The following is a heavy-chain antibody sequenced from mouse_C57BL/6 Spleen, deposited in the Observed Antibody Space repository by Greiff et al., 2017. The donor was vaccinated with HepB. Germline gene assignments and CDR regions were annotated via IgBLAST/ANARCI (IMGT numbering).Heavy chain of an antibody. CDR3: ARSYYYGSSRYAMAY. D-gene: IGHD1-1*01. Sequence: VQVVESGAELARPGASVKLSCKASGYTFTSYGISWVKQRTGQGLEWIGEIYPRSGNTYYNEKLKGKATLTADKSSSTAYMELRSLTSEDSAVYFCARSYYYGSSRYAMAYWGQGTSVTVSS. CDR1: GYTFTSYG. CDR2: IYPRSGNT. V-gene: IGHV1-81*01. J-gene: IGHJ4*01.